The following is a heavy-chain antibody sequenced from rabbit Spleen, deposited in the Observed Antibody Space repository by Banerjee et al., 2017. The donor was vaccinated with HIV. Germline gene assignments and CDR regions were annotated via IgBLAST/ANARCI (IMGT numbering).Heavy chain of an antibody. V-gene: IGHV1S45*01. CDR1: GFDLSSYYY. J-gene: IGHJ4*01. CDR3: VRGGTGSSGYINL. Sequence: QERLVESGGDLVKPEGSLTLTCTASGFDLSSYYYMCWVRQPPGKGLEWIACIYSSGGSTYYASWAKGRFTISKPSSTTVTLQMTNLTGADTATYFCVRGGTGSSGYINLWGPGTLVTVS. D-gene: IGHD1-1*01. CDR2: IYSSGGST.